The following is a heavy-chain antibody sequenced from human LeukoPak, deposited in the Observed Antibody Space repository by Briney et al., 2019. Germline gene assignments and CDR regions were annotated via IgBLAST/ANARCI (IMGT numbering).Heavy chain of an antibody. J-gene: IGHJ4*02. CDR3: ARATFSSSGHSY. D-gene: IGHD6-13*01. Sequence: PGGSLRLSCAASGFRVSNDYINWVRQAPGKGLEWVSYISNSGATIYYADSVKGRFTISRDNAKSSLFLQMNSLRAEDTGVYYCARATFSSSGHSYWGQGTLVTVSS. CDR1: GFRVSNDY. CDR2: ISNSGATI. V-gene: IGHV3-11*04.